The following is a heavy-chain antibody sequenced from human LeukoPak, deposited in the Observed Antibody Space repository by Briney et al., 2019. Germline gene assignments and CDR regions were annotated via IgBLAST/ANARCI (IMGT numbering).Heavy chain of an antibody. J-gene: IGHJ6*03. V-gene: IGHV3-7*01. CDR2: IKQDGSET. D-gene: IGHD3-10*01. CDR3: ARDKSGTMMRGVITTYYYSMDV. Sequence: GGSLRLSCAASGFTFNYYWMSWVRQTPGKGLEWVANIKQDGSETYYVDSVKGRFTISRDNAKNSLFLQMNSLRGEDTALYYCARDKSGTMMRGVITTYYYSMDVWGKGTTVTISS. CDR1: GFTFNYYW.